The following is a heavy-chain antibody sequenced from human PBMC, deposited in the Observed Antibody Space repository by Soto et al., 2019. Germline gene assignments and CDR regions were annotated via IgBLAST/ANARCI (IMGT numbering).Heavy chain of an antibody. V-gene: IGHV3-7*05. J-gene: IGHJ4*02. D-gene: IGHD4-17*01. CDR2: IKRDGSEK. Sequence: EVQLVESGGGLVQPGGSLRLSCAASEFTFSNYWMSWVRQAPGKGLEWVANIKRDGSEKHYLDSVKGRFTISRDNAKNSLYLQMNSLRSEDTAVYYCASYGDSGLWDHWGQGTLVTVSS. CDR3: ASYGDSGLWDH. CDR1: EFTFSNYW.